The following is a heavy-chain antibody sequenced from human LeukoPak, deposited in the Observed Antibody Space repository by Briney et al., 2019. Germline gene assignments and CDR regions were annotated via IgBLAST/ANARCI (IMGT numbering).Heavy chain of an antibody. CDR2: IKQDGCEM. V-gene: IGHV3-7*03. D-gene: IGHD1-26*01. CDR3: ARDKIVGPTILDS. CDR1: GFTFSNYW. J-gene: IGHJ4*02. Sequence: GGSLRLSCVASGFTFSNYWMSWVRQAPGKGLEWVANIKQDGCEMYYVESVKGRFTISRDNAENSLYLQMDSLRVEDTAVYYCARDKIVGPTILDSWGQGTLVTVSS.